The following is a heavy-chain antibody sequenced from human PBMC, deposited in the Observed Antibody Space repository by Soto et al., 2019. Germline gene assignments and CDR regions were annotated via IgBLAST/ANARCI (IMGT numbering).Heavy chain of an antibody. J-gene: IGHJ4*02. D-gene: IGHD4-17*01. Sequence: GESLKISCQVSGYTFTIYWIGWVRQMPGKGMEWMGIIYPSDSDTRYSPSFQGQVTISADQSINTAYLQWDSLKASDTAIYYCARPANTVADHFDLWGQGTPVTVSS. CDR3: ARPANTVADHFDL. V-gene: IGHV5-51*01. CDR2: IYPSDSDT. CDR1: GYTFTIYW.